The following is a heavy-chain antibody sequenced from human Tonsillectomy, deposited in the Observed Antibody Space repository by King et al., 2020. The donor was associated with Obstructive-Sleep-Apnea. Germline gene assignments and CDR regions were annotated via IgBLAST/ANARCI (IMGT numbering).Heavy chain of an antibody. D-gene: IGHD5-12*01. CDR2: MYYSGNT. CDR1: GGSISDYY. CDR3: ARHRGVEDYGGYGDYFDY. J-gene: IGHJ4*02. Sequence: QLQESGPGLVKPSETLSVTCTVSGGSISDYYWSWIRQPPGKGLEWIGYMYYSGNTNFNPSLKSRVTISADTSKIQFSLRLSPVTAADTAVYYCARHRGVEDYGGYGDYFDYWGQGTLVIVSS. V-gene: IGHV4-59*08.